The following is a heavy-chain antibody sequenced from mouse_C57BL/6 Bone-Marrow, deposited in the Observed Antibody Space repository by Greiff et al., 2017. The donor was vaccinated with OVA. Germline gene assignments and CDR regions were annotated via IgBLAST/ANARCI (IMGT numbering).Heavy chain of an antibody. Sequence: DVQLVESGGDLVKPGGSLKLSCAASGFTFSSYGMSWVRQTPDKRLEWVATISSGGSYTYYPDSVKGRFTISRDNAKNTLYLQMSSLKSEDTAMYYCARGSHWGQGTTLTVSS. J-gene: IGHJ2*01. CDR2: ISSGGSYT. CDR1: GFTFSSYG. D-gene: IGHD1-1*01. CDR3: ARGSH. V-gene: IGHV5-6*01.